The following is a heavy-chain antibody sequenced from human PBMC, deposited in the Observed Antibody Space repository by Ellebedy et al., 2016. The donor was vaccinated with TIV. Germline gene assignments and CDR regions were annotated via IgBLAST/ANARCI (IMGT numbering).Heavy chain of an antibody. D-gene: IGHD4-11*01. Sequence: SETLSLXXAVSGGSISSGGYSWSWIRQPPGKGLEWIGYIYHSGSTYYNPSLKSRVTISVDRSKNQFSLKLSSVTAADTAVYYCARGPHYSNYAHDFDYWGQGTLVTVSS. V-gene: IGHV4-30-2*01. J-gene: IGHJ4*02. CDR2: IYHSGST. CDR3: ARGPHYSNYAHDFDY. CDR1: GGSISSGGYS.